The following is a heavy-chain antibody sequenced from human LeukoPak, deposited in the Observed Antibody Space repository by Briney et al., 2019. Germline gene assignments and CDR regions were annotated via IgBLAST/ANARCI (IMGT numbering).Heavy chain of an antibody. CDR3: ARDLDYGDFAGGY. CDR1: GYTFTSYY. Sequence: GASVKVSCKASGYTFTSYYMHWVRQAPGQGLEWMGIINPSGGSTSYAQKFQGRVTMTRDTSISTAYMELSRLRSDDTAVYYCARDLDYGDFAGGYWGQGTLVTVSS. J-gene: IGHJ4*02. D-gene: IGHD4-17*01. CDR2: INPSGGST. V-gene: IGHV1-46*01.